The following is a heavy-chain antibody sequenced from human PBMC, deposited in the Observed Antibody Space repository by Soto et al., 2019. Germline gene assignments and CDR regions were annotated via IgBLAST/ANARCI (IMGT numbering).Heavy chain of an antibody. J-gene: IGHJ3*01. Sequence: GGSLRLSCAASGFSFRTSGMHWVRQAPGKSLEWVTGLWYDGSGEDYTDSVKGRFTISRDNSNNMLYLQMNSLRVEDTAVYYCAGGLPNVARAALEIWGPETMHAVSS. CDR2: LWYDGSGE. CDR3: AGGLPNVARAALEI. V-gene: IGHV3-33*01. CDR1: GFSFRTSG. D-gene: IGHD3-3*01.